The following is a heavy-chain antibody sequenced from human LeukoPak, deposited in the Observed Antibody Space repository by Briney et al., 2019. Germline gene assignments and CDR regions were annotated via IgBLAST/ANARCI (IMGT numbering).Heavy chain of an antibody. CDR2: INHSGST. CDR1: GASISSTNFY. J-gene: IGHJ3*02. D-gene: IGHD3-3*01. V-gene: IGHV4-39*07. Sequence: SETLSLTCTISGASISSTNFYWSWIRQPPGKGLEWIGEINHSGSTNYNPSLKSRVTISVDTSKNQFSLKLSSVTAADTAVYYCARPGWGFFGIWGQGTMVTVSS. CDR3: ARPGWGFFGI.